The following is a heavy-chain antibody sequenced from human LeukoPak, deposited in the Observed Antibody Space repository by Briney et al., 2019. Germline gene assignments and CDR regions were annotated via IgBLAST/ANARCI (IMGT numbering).Heavy chain of an antibody. D-gene: IGHD2-15*01. CDR2: INHSGDT. CDR3: ASNRYPVQAFDI. J-gene: IGHJ3*02. Sequence: PSETLSLTCAVSGGSFSDYYWSWIRQPPGKGLEWIGEINHSGDTNYNSSLQSRVSLSVDTSRNQFSLTLSSMTAADTAIYYCASNRYPVQAFDIWGQGTMVTVSS. V-gene: IGHV4-34*01. CDR1: GGSFSDYY.